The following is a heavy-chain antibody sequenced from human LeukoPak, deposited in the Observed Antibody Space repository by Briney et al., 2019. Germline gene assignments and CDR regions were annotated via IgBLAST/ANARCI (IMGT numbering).Heavy chain of an antibody. CDR1: GYTFTSYV. J-gene: IGHJ4*02. V-gene: IGHV1-18*01. D-gene: IGHD3-22*01. Sequence: ASVKVSCKASGYTFTSYVISWVRQAPGQGLEWMGWISAYNGNTNYAQKLQGRVTMTTDTSTSTAYMELRSLRSDDTAAYYCARDVPNYYDSSGYYGYWGQGTLVTVSS. CDR3: ARDVPNYYDSSGYYGY. CDR2: ISAYNGNT.